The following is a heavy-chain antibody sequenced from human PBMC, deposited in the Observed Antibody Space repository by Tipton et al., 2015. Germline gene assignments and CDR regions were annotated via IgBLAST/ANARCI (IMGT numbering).Heavy chain of an antibody. D-gene: IGHD5-24*01. CDR3: ATLVDGYSRIP. V-gene: IGHV4-38-2*01. Sequence: LRLSCDVSGYSISSGYYWGWIRQPPGKGLEWIGSIFHRGDTNYNPSLKSRVTISLDTSKNQFSLKVNSVTAADTAVYYCATLVDGYSRIPWGQGTRVTVSS. J-gene: IGHJ5*02. CDR1: GYSISSGYY. CDR2: IFHRGDT.